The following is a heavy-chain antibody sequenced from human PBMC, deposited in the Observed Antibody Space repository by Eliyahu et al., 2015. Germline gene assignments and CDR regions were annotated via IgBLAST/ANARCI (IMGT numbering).Heavy chain of an antibody. V-gene: IGHV3-23*01. CDR2: ISGSGGST. J-gene: IGHJ4*02. Sequence: EVQLLESGGGLVQPGGSLRLSCAASGFPFSSYAMSWVRQAPGKGLEWVSAISGSGGSTYYADSVKGRFTISRDNSKNTLYLQMNSLRAEDTAVYYCAKDPSYSGYGLYDYWGQGTLVTVSS. CDR3: AKDPSYSGYGLYDY. CDR1: GFPFSSYA. D-gene: IGHD5-12*01.